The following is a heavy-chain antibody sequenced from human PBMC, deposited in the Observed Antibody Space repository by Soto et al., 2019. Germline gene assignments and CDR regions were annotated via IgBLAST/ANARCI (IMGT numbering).Heavy chain of an antibody. J-gene: IGHJ5*02. Sequence: GASVKVSCKASGYTFTSYYMHWVRQAPGQGLEWMGIINPSGGSTSYAQKFQGRVTMTRDTSTSTVYMELSSLRSEDTAVYYCARGWTSYDFWSGYKNWFDPWGQGTLVTVSS. CDR3: ARGWTSYDFWSGYKNWFDP. D-gene: IGHD3-3*01. CDR1: GYTFTSYY. CDR2: INPSGGST. V-gene: IGHV1-46*01.